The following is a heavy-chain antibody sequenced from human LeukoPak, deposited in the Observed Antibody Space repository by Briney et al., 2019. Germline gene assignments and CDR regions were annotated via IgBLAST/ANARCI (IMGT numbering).Heavy chain of an antibody. V-gene: IGHV4-61*08. CDR2: MYYSGST. J-gene: IGHJ5*02. CDR1: GDSISSGDYY. CDR3: AKGAGGFSYYNWFDP. Sequence: SGTLSLTCTVSGDSISSGDYYWSWIRQPPGKGLEWIGYMYYSGSTNYNPSLKSRVTISVDMSKNQVSLKLSSVTAADTAIYYCAKGAGGFSYYNWFDPWGQGTLVTVSS. D-gene: IGHD5-18*01.